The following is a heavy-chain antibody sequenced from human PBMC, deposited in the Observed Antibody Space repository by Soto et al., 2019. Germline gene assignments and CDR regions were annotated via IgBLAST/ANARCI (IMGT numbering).Heavy chain of an antibody. CDR1: GYTFANYD. V-gene: IGHV1-8*01. CDR3: ARADNGWYTGSPEGI. Sequence: QGQLVQSGAEVKKPGASVKVSCKASGYTFANYDINWVRQASGQGLEWMGWMKPYSGNTGYAQKFPGRVTMTRDTSINTAYMELSDLTSDDTAVYFCARADNGWYTGSPEGIWGQGTTVTVSS. CDR2: MKPYSGNT. D-gene: IGHD6-19*01. J-gene: IGHJ6*02.